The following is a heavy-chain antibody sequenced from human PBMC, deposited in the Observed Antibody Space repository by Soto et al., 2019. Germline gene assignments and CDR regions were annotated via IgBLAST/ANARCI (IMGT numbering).Heavy chain of an antibody. CDR2: ISYDGSNK. Sequence: GGSLRLSCAASGFTFSSYAMHWVRQAPGKGLEWVAVISYDGSNKYYADSVKGRFTISRDNSKNTLYLQMNSLRAEDTAVYYCARDKGYYYGMDVWGRGTTVTVSS. J-gene: IGHJ6*02. V-gene: IGHV3-30-3*01. CDR1: GFTFSSYA. CDR3: ARDKGYYYGMDV.